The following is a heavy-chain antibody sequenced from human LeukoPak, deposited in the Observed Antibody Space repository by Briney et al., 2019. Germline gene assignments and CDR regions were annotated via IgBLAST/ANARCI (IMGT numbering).Heavy chain of an antibody. J-gene: IGHJ4*02. CDR2: IYYSGST. CDR1: GGSISSSSYY. D-gene: IGHD1-26*01. Sequence: SETLSLTCTVSGGSISSSSYYWGWIRQPPGKGLEWIGSIYYSGSTYYNPSLKSRVTISVDTSKNQFSLKLSPVTAADTAVYYCARQSYGFDYWGQGTLVTVSS. CDR3: ARQSYGFDY. V-gene: IGHV4-39*01.